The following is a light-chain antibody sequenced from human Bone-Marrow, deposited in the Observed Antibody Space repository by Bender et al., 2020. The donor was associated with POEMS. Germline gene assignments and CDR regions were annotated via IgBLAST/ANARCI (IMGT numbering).Light chain of an antibody. V-gene: IGLV2-14*02. CDR3: QSYDNSLGGWV. CDR1: SVNFETNNL. Sequence: QSALTQPASVSGSPGQSITISCTGTSVNFETNNLVSWYQQHPGKAPKLMIYDVSNRPSGVSNRFSGSKSGTSASLAITGLQAEDEGDYYCQSYDNSLGGWVFGGGTKLTVL. J-gene: IGLJ3*02. CDR2: DVS.